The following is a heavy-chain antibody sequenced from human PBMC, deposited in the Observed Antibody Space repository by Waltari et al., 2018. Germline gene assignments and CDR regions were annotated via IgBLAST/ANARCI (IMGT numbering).Heavy chain of an antibody. V-gene: IGHV4-39*01. CDR3: ARGENTAMPITHPNWFDP. D-gene: IGHD5-18*01. Sequence: QLQLQESGPGLVKPSETLSLTCTVSGGSISSSSYYWGWIRQPPGKGLEWIGSIYYSGSTYYNPSLKSRVTISVDTSKNQFSLKLSSVTAADTAVYYCARGENTAMPITHPNWFDPWGQGTLVTVSS. J-gene: IGHJ5*02. CDR2: IYYSGST. CDR1: GGSISSSSYY.